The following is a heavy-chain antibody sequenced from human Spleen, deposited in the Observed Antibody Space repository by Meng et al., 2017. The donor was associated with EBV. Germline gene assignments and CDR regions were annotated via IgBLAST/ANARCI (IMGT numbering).Heavy chain of an antibody. Sequence: QVRVPEAGPGLVKPSGPLSLTCTVSSGSISSSNWWSWVRQSPGKGLEWIGEVHHSGTTNHNPSLKSRVTMSVDKSKNQFSLNLTSVTAADTAVYYCARSSVPMGRPPGYWGQGTQVTVSS. D-gene: IGHD3-10*01. J-gene: IGHJ4*02. CDR1: SGSISSSNW. V-gene: IGHV4-4*02. CDR3: ARSSVPMGRPPGY. CDR2: VHHSGTT.